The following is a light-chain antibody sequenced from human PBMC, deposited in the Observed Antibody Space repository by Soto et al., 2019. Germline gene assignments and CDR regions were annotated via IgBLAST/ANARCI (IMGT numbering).Light chain of an antibody. CDR3: QQYYTWPVT. J-gene: IGKJ4*01. CDR1: QSVTNT. V-gene: IGKV3-15*01. Sequence: IVMTQSKAPLSVSPGERFTISCMASQSVTNTLAWYQHKPGQAPRLLISYASRGATGIPARFSGSGSGTDFTLTINSLQSEDFTVYYCQQYYTWPVTFGGGTKVDI. CDR2: YAS.